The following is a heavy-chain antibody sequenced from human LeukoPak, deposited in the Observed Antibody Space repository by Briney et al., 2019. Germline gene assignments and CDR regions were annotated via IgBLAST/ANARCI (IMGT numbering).Heavy chain of an antibody. V-gene: IGHV4-34*01. Sequence: SETLSLTCAVYGGSFSGYYWSWIRQPPGKGLEWIGEINHSGSTNYNPSLKSRVTISVDTSKNQFSLKLSSVTAADTAVYYCARGCGFYYYDSSGYPGLGYCGQGTLVTVSS. CDR1: GGSFSGYY. J-gene: IGHJ4*02. D-gene: IGHD3-22*01. CDR3: ARGCGFYYYDSSGYPGLGY. CDR2: INHSGST.